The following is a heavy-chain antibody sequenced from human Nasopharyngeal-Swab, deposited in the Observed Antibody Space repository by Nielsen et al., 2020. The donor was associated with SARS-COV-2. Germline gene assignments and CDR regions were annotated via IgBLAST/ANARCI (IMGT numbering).Heavy chain of an antibody. J-gene: IGHJ4*02. D-gene: IGHD6-6*01. V-gene: IGHV3-23*01. Sequence: SCAASGFTFSSYAMNWVRQGPGKGLEWVSEISGSGGTTYYADSVKGRFTISRDNSKNTLHLQMNSLRVEDTGVYYCAKDLHSSSWPVGYWGQGTLVTVSS. CDR3: AKDLHSSSWPVGY. CDR1: GFTFSSYA. CDR2: ISGSGGTT.